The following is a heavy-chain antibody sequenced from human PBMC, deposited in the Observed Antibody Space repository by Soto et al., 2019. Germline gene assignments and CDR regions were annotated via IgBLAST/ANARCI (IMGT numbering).Heavy chain of an antibody. CDR2: ISYDGSNK. J-gene: IGHJ6*02. V-gene: IGHV3-30*03. Sequence: QVQLVESGGGVVQPGRSLRLSCAASGFTFSSYGMHWVRQAPGKGLEWVAVISYDGSNKYYADSVKGRFTISRDNSKNTLYLQMNSLRAEDTAVYYCAQWLGGPEGGMDVWGQGTTVTVSS. CDR1: GFTFSSYG. CDR3: AQWLGGPEGGMDV. D-gene: IGHD6-19*01.